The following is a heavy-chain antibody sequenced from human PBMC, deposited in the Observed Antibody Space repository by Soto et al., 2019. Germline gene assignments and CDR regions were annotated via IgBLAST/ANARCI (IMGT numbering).Heavy chain of an antibody. CDR1: GYIFSHYG. D-gene: IGHD2-2*01. CDR2: TSVYNDDT. Sequence: QVQLVQSGTEVKEPGASVKVSCKASGYIFSHYGISWVRQAPGQGLEWMAWTSVYNDDTNFAPKFQDRVTLPTGASTGTAYLALRSLRSDVTAVYYCARDDRETCTGSNCYYFDYWGQGTLVTVSS. CDR3: ARDDRETCTGSNCYYFDY. J-gene: IGHJ4*02. V-gene: IGHV1-18*04.